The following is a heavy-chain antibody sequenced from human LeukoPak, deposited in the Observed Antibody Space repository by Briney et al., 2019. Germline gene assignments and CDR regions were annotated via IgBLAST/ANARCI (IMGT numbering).Heavy chain of an antibody. D-gene: IGHD2-21*02. CDR2: ISGSGGST. CDR1: GFTFSSYA. Sequence: GGSLRLSCAASGFTFSSYAMSWVRQAPGKGLEWVSAISGSGGSTYYADSVKGRFTISRDNSKNTLYLQMNSLRAEDTAVYYCARDTLRISGGDCIWGQGTLVTVSS. CDR3: ARDTLRISGGDCI. V-gene: IGHV3-23*01. J-gene: IGHJ4*02.